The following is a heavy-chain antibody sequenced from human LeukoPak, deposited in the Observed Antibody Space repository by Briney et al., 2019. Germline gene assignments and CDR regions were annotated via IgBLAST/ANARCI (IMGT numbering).Heavy chain of an antibody. CDR3: ARGDPIYDFWSGGDY. V-gene: IGHV3-30*04. D-gene: IGHD3-3*01. J-gene: IGHJ4*02. CDR2: ISYDGSNK. Sequence: PGGSLRLSCAASGFTFSSYAMHWVRQAPGKGLEWVAVISYDGSNKYYADSVKGRFTISRDNSRNLLSLQMNSLRAEDTAVYYCARGDPIYDFWSGGDYWGQGSLVTVSS. CDR1: GFTFSSYA.